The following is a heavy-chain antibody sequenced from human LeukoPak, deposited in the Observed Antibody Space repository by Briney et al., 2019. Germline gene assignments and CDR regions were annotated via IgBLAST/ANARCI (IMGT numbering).Heavy chain of an antibody. D-gene: IGHD6-19*01. CDR3: AKDIRQWLASGNFDY. J-gene: IGHJ4*02. Sequence: GGSLRLSCAASGFTVSTNYMSWVRQAPGKGLEWVSGISWNSGSIGYADSVKGRFTISRDNAKNSLYLQMNSLRAEDTALYYCAKDIRQWLASGNFDYWGQGTLVTVSS. CDR2: ISWNSGSI. V-gene: IGHV3-9*01. CDR1: GFTVSTNY.